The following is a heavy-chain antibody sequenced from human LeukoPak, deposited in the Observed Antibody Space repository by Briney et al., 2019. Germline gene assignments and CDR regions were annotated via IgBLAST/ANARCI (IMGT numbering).Heavy chain of an antibody. CDR2: FDPEDGET. CDR3: ATRYCSSTSCFIPYGMDV. D-gene: IGHD2-2*01. Sequence: ASVKVSCKVSGYTLTELSMHWVRQAPGKGLEWMGGFDPEDGETIYAQKFQGRVTMTEDTSTDTAYMELSSLRSEDTAVYYCATRYCSSTSCFIPYGMDVWGKGTTVTVSS. CDR1: GYTLTELS. J-gene: IGHJ6*04. V-gene: IGHV1-24*01.